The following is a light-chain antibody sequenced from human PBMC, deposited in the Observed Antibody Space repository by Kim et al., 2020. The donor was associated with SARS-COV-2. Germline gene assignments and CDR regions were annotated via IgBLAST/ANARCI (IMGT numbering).Light chain of an antibody. J-gene: IGLJ2*01. CDR1: SSDVGRYNY. CDR3: SSYAGSNDLV. V-gene: IGLV2-8*01. Sequence: GQSVDISCTGSSSDVGRYNYVSWYQQHPGKAPKLMIYDVTKRPTGVPDRFSGSKSGNTASLTVSGLQAEDEADYYCSSYAGSNDLVFGGGTQLTVL. CDR2: DVT.